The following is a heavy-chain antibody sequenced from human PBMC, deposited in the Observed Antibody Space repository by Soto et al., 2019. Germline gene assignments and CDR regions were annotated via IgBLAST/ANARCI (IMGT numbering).Heavy chain of an antibody. J-gene: IGHJ3*02. CDR2: IYHAGSP. CDR1: GGSIRSSSW. V-gene: IGHV4-4*02. D-gene: IGHD3-10*01. Sequence: QVQLLESGPGLVKPLGTLSLNCAVSGGSIRSSSWWTWLRQSPGKGLEWIGEIYHAGSPNYNPSFQSRVTISADTSKNFFSLRLTSVTAADTAMYYCARASSFRGDFDIWGQGTAVTVSS. CDR3: ARASSFRGDFDI.